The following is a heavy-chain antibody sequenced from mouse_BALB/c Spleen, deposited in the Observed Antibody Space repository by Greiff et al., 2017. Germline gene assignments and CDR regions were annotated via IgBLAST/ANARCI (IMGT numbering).Heavy chain of an antibody. D-gene: IGHD1-1*01. CDR3: AGERANYYGSSPFAY. CDR2: IWGGGST. CDR1: GFSLSRYS. Sequence: VKLVESGPGLVAPSQSLSITCTVSGFSLSRYSVHWVRQPPGKGLEWLGMIWGGGSTDYNSALKSRLSISKDNSKSQVFLKMNSLQTDDTAMYYCAGERANYYGSSPFAYWGQGTLVTVSA. J-gene: IGHJ3*01. V-gene: IGHV2-6-4*01.